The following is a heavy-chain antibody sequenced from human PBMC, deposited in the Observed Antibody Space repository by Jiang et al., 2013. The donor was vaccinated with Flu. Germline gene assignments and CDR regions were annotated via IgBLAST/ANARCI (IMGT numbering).Heavy chain of an antibody. CDR1: GYRFTNYW. V-gene: IGHV5-51*01. Sequence: GAEVKKPGESLKISCKGSGYRFTNYWIGWVRQMPGKGLEWMGIIYPGDSDTRYSPSFQGQVTISADKSISTAYLQWSSLKASDTAMYYCARLVFGGTLTWYSSSSGDFDYWGQGTLVTVSS. J-gene: IGHJ4*02. CDR2: IYPGDSDT. D-gene: IGHD6-6*01. CDR3: ARLVFGGTLTWYSSSSGDFDY.